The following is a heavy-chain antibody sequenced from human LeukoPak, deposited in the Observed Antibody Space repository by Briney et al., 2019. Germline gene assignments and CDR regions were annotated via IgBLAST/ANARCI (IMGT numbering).Heavy chain of an antibody. Sequence: GGSLRLSCAASGFTFSSYSMNWVRQAPGKGLEWVSYISSSSTIYYADSVKGRFTISRDNAKNSLFLQMNSLRVDDTAVYYCAREPERSTGLYSDAFDMWGQGTMVTVSS. V-gene: IGHV3-48*04. D-gene: IGHD6-19*01. CDR2: ISSSSTI. J-gene: IGHJ3*02. CDR3: AREPERSTGLYSDAFDM. CDR1: GFTFSSYS.